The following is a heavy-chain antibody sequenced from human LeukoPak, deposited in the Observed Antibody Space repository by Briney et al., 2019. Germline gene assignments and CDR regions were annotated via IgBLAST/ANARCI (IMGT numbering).Heavy chain of an antibody. CDR2: IYYSGST. Sequence: SETLSLTCTVSGDSISSYYWSWIRQPPGKGLEWIGYIYYSGSTNYNPSLTSRVTISVDTSKKQLSLRLSSVTAADTAVYYCARAVAGSVDYWGQGTLVTVSS. CDR1: GDSISSYY. J-gene: IGHJ4*02. CDR3: ARAVAGSVDY. V-gene: IGHV4-59*01. D-gene: IGHD6-19*01.